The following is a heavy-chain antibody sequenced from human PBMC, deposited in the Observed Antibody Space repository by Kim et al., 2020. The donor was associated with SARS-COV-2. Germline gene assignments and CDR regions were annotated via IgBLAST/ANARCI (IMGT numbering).Heavy chain of an antibody. J-gene: IGHJ6*02. CDR1: GYTFTNYY. V-gene: IGHV1-46*01. CDR2: ISPSDGNT. Sequence: ASVKVSCRSSGYTFTNYYIQWVRQAPGQGLEWMGIISPSDGNTSYAQKFRGRVAMTRDTSTSTVYMEVSSLRFEDTAVYYCARDSAGYYYGMDVWGHGTT. D-gene: IGHD3-22*01. CDR3: ARDSAGYYYGMDV.